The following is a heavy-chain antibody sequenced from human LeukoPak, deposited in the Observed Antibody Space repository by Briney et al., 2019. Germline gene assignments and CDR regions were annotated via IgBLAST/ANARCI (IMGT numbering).Heavy chain of an antibody. Sequence: PGGSLRLSCAASGFTFSSYAMSWVRQAPGKGLEWVSSISNSGSSTYYADSVKGRFTISRDNSKNTLYLQMNSLRAEDTAVYYCAKAGVHSSGSYWGQGTLVTVSS. CDR1: GFTFSSYA. D-gene: IGHD6-19*01. CDR2: ISNSGSST. J-gene: IGHJ4*02. CDR3: AKAGVHSSGSY. V-gene: IGHV3-23*01.